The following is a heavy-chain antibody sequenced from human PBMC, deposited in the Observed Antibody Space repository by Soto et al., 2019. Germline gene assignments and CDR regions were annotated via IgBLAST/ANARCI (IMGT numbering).Heavy chain of an antibody. CDR3: ARGQEGVVATH. Sequence: PSETLSLTCAVTGGSLSGYYWSWIRQPPGKGLEWIGEVKDGGHTNYSPSLRGRVTISSDTSNNQFSLRLNSVTAADTGVYYCARGQEGVVATHWDQGSLVTSPQ. CDR2: VKDGGHT. V-gene: IGHV4-34*01. CDR1: GGSLSGYY. J-gene: IGHJ4*02. D-gene: IGHD5-12*01.